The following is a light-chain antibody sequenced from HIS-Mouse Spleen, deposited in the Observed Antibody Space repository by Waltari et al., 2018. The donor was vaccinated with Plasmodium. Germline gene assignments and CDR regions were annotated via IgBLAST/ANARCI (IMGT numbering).Light chain of an antibody. CDR2: TAS. J-gene: IGKJ1*01. CDR3: QQYNSYSWT. V-gene: IGKV1-5*03. Sequence: DIQMTQSPSTLSASVGARVTITCRASQSISSWLAWYQQKPGKAPKLLIYTASRLESGVPSRFSGSGSGTEFTLTISSLQPDDFATYYCQQYNSYSWTFGQGTKVEIK. CDR1: QSISSW.